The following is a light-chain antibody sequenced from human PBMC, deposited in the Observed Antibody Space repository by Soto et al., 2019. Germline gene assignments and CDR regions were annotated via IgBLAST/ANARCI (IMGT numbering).Light chain of an antibody. CDR3: QRYGSSPTIT. V-gene: IGKV3-20*01. CDR2: GAS. Sequence: EIVLTQSPGTLSLSPGERTTLSSRASPSISSRYLAWYQPTPGQAPSLXXSGASSRATGIPARFSGSGSGTDFTLTISRLETADFAAYDGQRYGSSPTITFRKGTRLEIK. J-gene: IGKJ5*01. CDR1: PSISSRY.